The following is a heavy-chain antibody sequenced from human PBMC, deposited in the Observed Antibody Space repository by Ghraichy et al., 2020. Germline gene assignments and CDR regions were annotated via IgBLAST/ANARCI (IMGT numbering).Heavy chain of an antibody. J-gene: IGHJ4*02. V-gene: IGHV2-26*01. CDR1: GFSLSNARMG. CDR2: IFSNDEK. D-gene: IGHD3-3*01. CDR3: ARISYYDFWSGYYTAYYVDY. Sequence: SGPTLVKPTETLTLTCTVSGFSLSNARMGVSWIRQPPGKALEWLAHIFSNDEKSYSTSLKSRLTISKDTSKSQVVLTMTNMDPVDTATYYCARISYYDFWSGYYTAYYVDYWGQGTLVTVSS.